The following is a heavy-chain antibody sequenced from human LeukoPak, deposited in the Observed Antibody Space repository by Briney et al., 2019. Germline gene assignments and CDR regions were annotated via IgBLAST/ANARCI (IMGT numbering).Heavy chain of an antibody. CDR1: GYTFTAYY. CDR3: AREYYYGSGSFYNWFDP. V-gene: IGHV1-2*02. D-gene: IGHD3-10*01. Sequence: ASVKVSCKAAGYTFTAYYMHWVRQAPGQGLEWMGWINPTSGGTNYAQKFQGRVAMTRDTSINTHFMELNSLRSDDTAVYYCAREYYYGSGSFYNWFDPWGQGTLVTVSS. CDR2: INPTSGGT. J-gene: IGHJ5*02.